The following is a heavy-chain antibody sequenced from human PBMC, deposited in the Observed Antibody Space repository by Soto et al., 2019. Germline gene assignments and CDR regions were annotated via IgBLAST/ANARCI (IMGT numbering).Heavy chain of an antibody. CDR1: GFTFSSYA. Sequence: EVQLLESGGGLVQPGGSLRLSCAASGFTFSSYAMSWVRQAPGKGLEWVSAISGSGGSTYYADSVKGRFTISRYNSKXXXXXXXXXXXXXXXXXXXXXXXNGYSSSWFEFDYWGQGTLVTVSS. V-gene: IGHV3-23*01. CDR2: ISGSGGST. J-gene: IGHJ4*02. CDR3: XXXNGYSSSWFEFDY. D-gene: IGHD6-13*01.